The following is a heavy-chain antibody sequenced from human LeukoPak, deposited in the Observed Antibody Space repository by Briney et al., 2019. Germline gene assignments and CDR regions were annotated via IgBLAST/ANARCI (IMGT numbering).Heavy chain of an antibody. CDR2: INNDGSST. CDR1: GFTFSSYW. D-gene: IGHD1-14*01. CDR3: ARTQAEPYYFDY. Sequence: GGSLRLSCAASGFTFSSYWMHWVRQAPGKGVVWVSRINNDGSSTSYAGSVKGRFTISRDNAKNTLYLQMNSLRAEDTAVYYCARTQAEPYYFDYWGQGTLVTVSS. V-gene: IGHV3-74*01. J-gene: IGHJ4*02.